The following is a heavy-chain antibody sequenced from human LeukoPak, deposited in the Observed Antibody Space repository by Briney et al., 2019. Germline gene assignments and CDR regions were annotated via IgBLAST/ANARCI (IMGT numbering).Heavy chain of an antibody. J-gene: IGHJ6*03. D-gene: IGHD6-13*01. Sequence: ASVKVSCKASGYTFTSYGISWVRQAPGQGLEWMGWISAYNVNTNYAQKLQGRVTMTRNTSISTAYMELSSLRSEDTAVYYCASGSAAGNYYYYMDVWGKGTTVTISS. V-gene: IGHV1-18*01. CDR1: GYTFTSYG. CDR3: ASGSAAGNYYYYMDV. CDR2: ISAYNVNT.